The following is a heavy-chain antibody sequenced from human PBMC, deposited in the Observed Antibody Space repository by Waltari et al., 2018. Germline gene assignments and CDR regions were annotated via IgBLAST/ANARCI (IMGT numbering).Heavy chain of an antibody. D-gene: IGHD2-15*01. V-gene: IGHV1-69*13. J-gene: IGHJ3*02. Sequence: QVQLVQSGAEVTKPGYSVKVSCKASGGPFSSYAISWVRQAPGQGLEWMGGIIPIFGTANYAQKFQGRVTITADESTSTAYMELSSLRSEDTAVYYCARVGSGTDAFDIWGQGTMVTVSS. CDR2: IIPIFGTA. CDR1: GGPFSSYA. CDR3: ARVGSGTDAFDI.